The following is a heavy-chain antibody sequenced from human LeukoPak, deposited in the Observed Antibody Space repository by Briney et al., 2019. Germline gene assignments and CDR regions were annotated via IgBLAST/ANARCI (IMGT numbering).Heavy chain of an antibody. D-gene: IGHD4-23*01. CDR1: GFTFSSYS. Sequence: GGSLRLSCAASGFTFSSYSMNWVRQAPGKGLEWVSSISSSSSYIYYADSVKGRFTISRDNAKNSLYLQMNSLRAEDTAVYYCARVATVAAIDYWGQGTLVTVSS. V-gene: IGHV3-21*01. CDR3: ARVATVAAIDY. CDR2: ISSSSSYI. J-gene: IGHJ4*02.